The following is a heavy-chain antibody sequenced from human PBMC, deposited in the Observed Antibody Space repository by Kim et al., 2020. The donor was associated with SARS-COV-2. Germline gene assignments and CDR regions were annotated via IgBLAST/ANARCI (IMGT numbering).Heavy chain of an antibody. D-gene: IGHD3-22*01. CDR2: IATTTRNP. J-gene: IGHJ4*02. CDR3: ARESAGDSSKDY. V-gene: IGHV7-4-1*01. CDR1: GYTFSRFD. Sequence: ASVKVSCKASGYTFSRFDIYWVRQAPGQGPEWLGWIATTTRNPTSAQGFAGRVVFSWDTSVSTAYLHIRSLKAEDADVYYCARESAGDSSKDYRGKGTLVTVSS.